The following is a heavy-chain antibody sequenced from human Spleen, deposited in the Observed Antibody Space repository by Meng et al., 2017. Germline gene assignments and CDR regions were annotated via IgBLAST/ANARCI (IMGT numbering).Heavy chain of an antibody. D-gene: IGHD2-15*01. Sequence: GESLKISCAASGFTFSSYAMHWVRQAPGKGLEWVAVISYDGSNKYYADSVKGRFTISRDNSKNTLYLQMNSLRAEDTAVYYCAREMEYCSGGSCYSPKAKGLSRVRRGFDPWGQGTLVTVSS. CDR2: ISYDGSNK. V-gene: IGHV3-30*01. J-gene: IGHJ5*02. CDR1: GFTFSSYA. CDR3: AREMEYCSGGSCYSPKAKGLSRVRRGFDP.